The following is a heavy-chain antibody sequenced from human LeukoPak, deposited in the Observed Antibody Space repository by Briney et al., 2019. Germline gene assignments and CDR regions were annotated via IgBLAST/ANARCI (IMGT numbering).Heavy chain of an antibody. CDR1: GFTFSSYW. CDR2: IKQDGSEK. J-gene: IGHJ4*02. V-gene: IGHV3-7*01. D-gene: IGHD2-15*01. Sequence: EGSLRLSCAASGFTFSSYWMSWVRQAPGKGLEWVANIKQDGSEKYYVDSVKGRFTIPRDNAKNSLYLQMNSLRAEDTAVYYCARMVGVLGYCSGGSCFKYYFDYWGQGTLVTVSS. CDR3: ARMVGVLGYCSGGSCFKYYFDY.